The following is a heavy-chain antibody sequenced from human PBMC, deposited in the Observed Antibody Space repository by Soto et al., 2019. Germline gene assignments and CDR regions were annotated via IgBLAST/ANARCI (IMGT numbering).Heavy chain of an antibody. CDR1: GGSISSYY. J-gene: IGHJ5*02. CDR2: IYYSGST. Sequence: QVQLQESGPGLVKPSETLSLTCTVSGGSISSYYWSWIRQPPGKGLEWIGYIYYSGSTNYNPSLKSRVTISVDTSKNQFSLKLSSVTAADTAVYYCARGGGINYHSSAENWFDPWGQGTLVTVSS. V-gene: IGHV4-59*01. CDR3: ARGGGINYHSSAENWFDP. D-gene: IGHD3-22*01.